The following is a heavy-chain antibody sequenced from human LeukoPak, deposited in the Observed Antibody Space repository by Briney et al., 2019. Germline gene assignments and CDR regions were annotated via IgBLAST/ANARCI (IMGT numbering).Heavy chain of an antibody. D-gene: IGHD1/OR15-1a*01. CDR3: ARNIDD. Sequence: SETLSLTCTVSGGSISSSAYYWGWIRQPPGKGLEWIGSIFYPGSTCYKPSLKSRVTISVDTSKSQFSLKLSSVTAADTAVYYCARNIDDWGQGTLVTVSS. V-gene: IGHV4-39*01. CDR2: IFYPGST. J-gene: IGHJ4*02. CDR1: GGSISSSAYY.